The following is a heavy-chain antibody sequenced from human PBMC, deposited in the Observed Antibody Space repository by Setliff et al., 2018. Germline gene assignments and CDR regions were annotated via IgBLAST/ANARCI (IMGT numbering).Heavy chain of an antibody. CDR3: ARELLGRGFDI. CDR1: GGTFSSYA. J-gene: IGHJ3*02. CDR2: ISAYNGNT. D-gene: IGHD3-10*01. V-gene: IGHV1-18*01. Sequence: PSVKVSCKASGGTFSSYAISWVRQAPGQGLEWMGWISAYNGNTNYAQKLQGRVTMTTDTSTSTAYMELRSLRSDDTAVYYCARELLGRGFDIWGQGTMVTVSS.